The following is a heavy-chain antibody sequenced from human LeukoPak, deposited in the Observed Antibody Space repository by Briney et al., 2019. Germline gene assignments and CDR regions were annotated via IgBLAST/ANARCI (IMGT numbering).Heavy chain of an antibody. J-gene: IGHJ5*02. CDR3: AKGPVTTGFDWFHP. CDR2: ISSSSSYI. D-gene: IGHD4-17*01. V-gene: IGHV3-21*01. CDR1: GFTFRSYS. Sequence: GGSLRLSCAASGFTFRSYSMNWVRQAPGKGLEWVSSISSSSSYIYYADSVKGRFTISRDNAKNSLYLQMNSLRAEDTAVYYCAKGPVTTGFDWFHPWGQGTLVTVSS.